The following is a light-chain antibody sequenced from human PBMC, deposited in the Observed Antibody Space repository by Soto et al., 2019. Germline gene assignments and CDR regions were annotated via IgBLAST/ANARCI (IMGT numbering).Light chain of an antibody. V-gene: IGKV3-20*01. CDR1: QSFTSGY. CDR3: QQYGSSDPIT. CDR2: GAS. Sequence: EIVLTQSPGTLSWSPGERATVSWGGSQSFTSGYLAWYQQKPGQAPRLLIYGASIRATGIPDRFSGSGSETDFTLTISRLEPADFALYYCQQYGSSDPITFGHGTRLEI. J-gene: IGKJ5*01.